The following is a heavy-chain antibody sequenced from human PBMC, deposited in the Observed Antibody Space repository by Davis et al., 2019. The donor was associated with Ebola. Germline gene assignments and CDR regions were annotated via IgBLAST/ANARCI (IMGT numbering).Heavy chain of an antibody. Sequence: GESLKISCAASGFTFSTYSMSWVRQAPGKALEWVSSISSDSDYIYYADSAKGRFTISRDNAKNSLFLQMNSLGAEDTAVYYCARDRPLDFFFGDYYGMDVWGQGTTVTVSS. J-gene: IGHJ6*02. D-gene: IGHD3-16*01. CDR3: ARDRPLDFFFGDYYGMDV. CDR1: GFTFSTYS. CDR2: ISSDSDYI. V-gene: IGHV3-21*01.